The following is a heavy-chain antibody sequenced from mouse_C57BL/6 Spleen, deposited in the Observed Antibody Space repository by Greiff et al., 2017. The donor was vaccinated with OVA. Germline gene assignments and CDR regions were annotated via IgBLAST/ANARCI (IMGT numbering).Heavy chain of an antibody. Sequence: VQLKQSGPVLVKPGASVKMSCKASGYTFTDYYMNWVKQSHGKSLEWIGVINPYNGGTSYNQKFKGKAILTVYKSSSTAYMELNSLTSEDSAVYYCARFTTVVATRYYYAMDYWGQGTSVTVSS. CDR1: GYTFTDYY. V-gene: IGHV1-19*01. J-gene: IGHJ4*01. D-gene: IGHD1-1*01. CDR3: ARFTTVVATRYYYAMDY. CDR2: INPYNGGT.